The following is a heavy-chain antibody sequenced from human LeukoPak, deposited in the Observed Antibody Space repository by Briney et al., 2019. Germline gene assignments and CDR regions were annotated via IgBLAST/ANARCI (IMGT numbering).Heavy chain of an antibody. CDR2: VYYSGST. Sequence: SQTLFLTCTVSGGSISSGGYYWSWIRQHPGKGLEWIGYVYYSGSTYYNPSLKSRVTISVDTSKNQFSLKLSSVTAADTAVYYCARDRPRGMDVWGQGTTVTVSS. J-gene: IGHJ6*02. CDR1: GGSISSGGYY. CDR3: ARDRPRGMDV. V-gene: IGHV4-31*03.